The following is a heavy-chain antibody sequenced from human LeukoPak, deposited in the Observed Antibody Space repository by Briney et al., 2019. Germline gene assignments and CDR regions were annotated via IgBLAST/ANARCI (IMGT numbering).Heavy chain of an antibody. J-gene: IGHJ6*03. D-gene: IGHD6-6*01. CDR1: GYTFTSYA. V-gene: IGHV1-2*02. CDR3: ARSAGVEYSSSSHMDV. CDR2: INPNSGGT. Sequence: ASVKVSCKASGYTFTSYAMNWVRQAPGQGLEWMGWINPNSGGTNYAQKFQGRVTMTRDTSISTAYMELSRLRSEDMAVYYCARSAGVEYSSSSHMDVWGKGTTVTVSS.